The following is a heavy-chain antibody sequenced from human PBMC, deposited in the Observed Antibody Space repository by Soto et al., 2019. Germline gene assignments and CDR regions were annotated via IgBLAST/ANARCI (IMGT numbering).Heavy chain of an antibody. V-gene: IGHV4-34*01. CDR3: ARGRPPVNKPIPTNGVIGRYYFDY. J-gene: IGHJ4*02. D-gene: IGHD2-8*01. CDR2: INHSGST. CDR1: GGSFSGYY. Sequence: SETLSLTCAVYGGSFSGYYWSWIRQPPGKGLEWIGEINHSGSTNYNPSLKSRVTISVDTSKNQFSLKLSSVTAADTAVYYCARGRPPVNKPIPTNGVIGRYYFDYWGQGTLVTVSS.